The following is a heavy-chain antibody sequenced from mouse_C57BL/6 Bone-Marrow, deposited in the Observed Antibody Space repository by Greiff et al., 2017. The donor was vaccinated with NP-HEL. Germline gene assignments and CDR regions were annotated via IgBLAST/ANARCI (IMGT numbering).Heavy chain of an antibody. CDR2: IDPSDSYT. CDR1: GYTFTSYW. Sequence: QVQLQQPGAELVKPGASVKLSCKASGYTFTSYWMQWVKQRPGQGLEWIGEIDPSDSYTNYNQKFKGKATLTVDTSSSTAYMQLSSLTSEDSAVYYCYGSSYLFAYWGQGTLVTVSA. J-gene: IGHJ3*01. D-gene: IGHD1-1*01. V-gene: IGHV1-50*01. CDR3: YGSSYLFAY.